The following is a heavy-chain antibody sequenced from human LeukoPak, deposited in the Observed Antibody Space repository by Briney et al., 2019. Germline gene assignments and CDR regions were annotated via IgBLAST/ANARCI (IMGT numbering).Heavy chain of an antibody. Sequence: ASVKVSCKASGYIFTGYYMHWVRQAPGQGLEWMGWINPNSGDTNYAQKFQGRVTMTRDTSISTAYMELSRLRSDDTAVYYCVREENWFDPWGQGTLVTVSS. J-gene: IGHJ5*02. CDR1: GYIFTGYY. CDR3: VREENWFDP. V-gene: IGHV1-2*02. CDR2: INPNSGDT.